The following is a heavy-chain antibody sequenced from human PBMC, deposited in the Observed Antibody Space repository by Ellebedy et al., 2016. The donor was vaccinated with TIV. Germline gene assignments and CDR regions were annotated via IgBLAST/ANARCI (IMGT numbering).Heavy chain of an antibody. D-gene: IGHD5-24*01. CDR2: ISGSVGST. J-gene: IGHJ4*02. V-gene: IGHV3-23*01. Sequence: PGGSLRLSCAASGFTFSSFVMSWVRQAPGKGLEWVSAISGSVGSTYYADSVKGRFTISRDNAKNTLYLQMNSLRAEDTAVYYCARSSDGYNFVGDYWGQGTLVTVSS. CDR1: GFTFSSFV. CDR3: ARSSDGYNFVGDY.